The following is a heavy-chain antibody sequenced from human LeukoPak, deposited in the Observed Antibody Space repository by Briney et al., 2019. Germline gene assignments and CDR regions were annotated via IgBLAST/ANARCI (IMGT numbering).Heavy chain of an antibody. D-gene: IGHD6-6*01. CDR3: ARGGPLSSPSY. CDR1: GGSISSSSYY. CDR2: IYYSGST. Sequence: PSETLSLTCTVSGGSISSSSYYWGWIRQPPGKGLEWIGSIYYSGSTYYNPSLKSRVTISVDTSKNQFSLKLSSVTAADTAVYYCARGGPLSSPSYWGQGTLVTVSS. V-gene: IGHV4-39*07. J-gene: IGHJ4*02.